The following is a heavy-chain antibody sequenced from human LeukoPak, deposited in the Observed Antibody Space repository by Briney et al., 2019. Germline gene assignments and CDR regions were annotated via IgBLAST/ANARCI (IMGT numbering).Heavy chain of an antibody. CDR2: IYYSRST. Sequence: SQTLSLTCTVSGGSISSGGYYWSWIRQHPGKGLEWIGYIYYSRSTYYNPSLKSRVTISVDTSKSQFSLKLSSVTAADTAVYYCARGLGSIVVVPAAMPWFDPWGQGTLVTVSS. CDR1: GGSISSGGYY. V-gene: IGHV4-31*03. D-gene: IGHD2-2*01. CDR3: ARGLGSIVVVPAAMPWFDP. J-gene: IGHJ5*02.